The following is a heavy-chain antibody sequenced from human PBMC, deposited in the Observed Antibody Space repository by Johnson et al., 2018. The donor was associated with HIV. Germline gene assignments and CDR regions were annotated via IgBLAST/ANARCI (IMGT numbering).Heavy chain of an antibody. J-gene: IGHJ3*01. Sequence: VQLVESGGGLIQPGGSLRLSCAASGFTVSSNYMSWVRQAPGKGLEWVSVIYSGGSTYYADSVKGRFTISRDNSKNTLYLQMNSLRAEYTAIYYCAREKEMTSLGAFDVWGQGTVVTVSS. CDR3: AREKEMTSLGAFDV. CDR2: IYSGGST. CDR1: GFTVSSNY. V-gene: IGHV3-53*01. D-gene: IGHD3-16*01.